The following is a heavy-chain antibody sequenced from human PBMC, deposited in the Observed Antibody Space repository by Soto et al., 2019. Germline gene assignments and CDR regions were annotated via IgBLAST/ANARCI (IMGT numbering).Heavy chain of an antibody. CDR1: GFTFSSYA. D-gene: IGHD3-10*01. Sequence: PGGSLRLSCAASGFTFSSYAMSWVRQAPEKGLEWVSAISGSGGSTYYADSVKGRFTISRDNSKNTLYLQMNSLRAEDTAVYYCAKDHWTMVRGAISYYYGMDVWGQGTTVTVSS. CDR2: ISGSGGST. J-gene: IGHJ6*02. V-gene: IGHV3-23*01. CDR3: AKDHWTMVRGAISYYYGMDV.